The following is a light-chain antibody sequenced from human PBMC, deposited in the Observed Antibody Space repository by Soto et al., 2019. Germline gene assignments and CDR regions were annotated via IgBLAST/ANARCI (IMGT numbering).Light chain of an antibody. CDR2: DVT. CDR3: SSYTTSNTRQIV. V-gene: IGLV2-14*03. J-gene: IGLJ1*01. Sequence: QSALXQRASVXGSTGXSMTXXXTGXXSXXXGYNYVSWYQHHPGKAPKLIIYDVTNRPSGVSNPFSGSKSGNTASLTISGLLPEDEADYYCSSYTTSNTRQIVFGTGTKVTVL. CDR1: XSXXXGYNY.